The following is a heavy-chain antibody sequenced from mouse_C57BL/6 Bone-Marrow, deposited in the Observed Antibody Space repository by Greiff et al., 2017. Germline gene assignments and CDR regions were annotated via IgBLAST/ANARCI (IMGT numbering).Heavy chain of an antibody. D-gene: IGHD1-1*01. CDR1: GYTFTSYW. CDR3: VYYYGSSAY. Sequence: QVQLQQPGAELVMPGASVKLSCKASGYTFTSYWMHWVKQRPGQGLEWIGEIDPSYSYTNYNQKFKGKSTLTVDKSSSTAYMQLSSLTSEDSAVXYCVYYYGSSAYWGQGTLVTVSA. V-gene: IGHV1-69*01. J-gene: IGHJ3*01. CDR2: IDPSYSYT.